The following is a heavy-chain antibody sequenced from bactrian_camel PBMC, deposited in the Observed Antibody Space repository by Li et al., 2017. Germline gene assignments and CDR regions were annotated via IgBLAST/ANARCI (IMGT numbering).Heavy chain of an antibody. CDR2: VGRDGDIT. D-gene: IGHD6*01. J-gene: IGHJ4*01. CDR1: GFTSNNCD. V-gene: IGHV3S60*01. CDR3: ARGSYGGSWWFQY. Sequence: LVESGGGLVQPGESLRLSCTAVGFTSNNCDIEWYRQAAGKDCELVSSVGRDGDITYGSPAMGRFTTSLDNANNALNLQMNSLKTEDTAVYYCARGSYGGSWWFQYWGQGTQVTVS.